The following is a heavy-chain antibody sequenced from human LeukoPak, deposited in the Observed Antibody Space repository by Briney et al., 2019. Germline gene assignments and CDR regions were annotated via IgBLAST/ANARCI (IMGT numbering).Heavy chain of an antibody. CDR1: GGSFSGYY. Sequence: SETLSLTCAVYGGSFSGYYWSWIRQPPGKGLEWIGYIYHSGSTYYNPSLKSRVTISVDRSKNQFSLKLSSVTAADTAVYYCARSRLGYCSSTSCYVGGWFDPWGQGTLVTVSS. V-gene: IGHV4-34*01. D-gene: IGHD2-2*01. CDR2: IYHSGST. J-gene: IGHJ5*02. CDR3: ARSRLGYCSSTSCYVGGWFDP.